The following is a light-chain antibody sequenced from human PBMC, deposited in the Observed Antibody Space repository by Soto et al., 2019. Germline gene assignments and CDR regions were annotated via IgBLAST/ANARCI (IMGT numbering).Light chain of an antibody. CDR2: GAS. Sequence: DIQMTQSPSSLSTSVGDRVTITCRASQSISSYLNWYQQKPGQAPKLLIYGASYLQSGVPSRISGGGSGTDFTLTISSLQPEALATYYCQQSYSSPQTFGQGTKLEIK. CDR1: QSISSY. J-gene: IGKJ2*01. V-gene: IGKV1-39*01. CDR3: QQSYSSPQT.